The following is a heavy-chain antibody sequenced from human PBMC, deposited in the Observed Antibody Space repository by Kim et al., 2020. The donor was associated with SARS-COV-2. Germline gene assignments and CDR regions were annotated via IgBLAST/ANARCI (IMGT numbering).Heavy chain of an antibody. CDR1: NYTFTTYG. J-gene: IGHJ6*04. V-gene: IGHV1-18*01. CDR3: TRDGTMVRGVITHYYGMDV. D-gene: IGHD3-10*01. CDR2: ININKGDT. Sequence: ASVKVSCKASNYTFTTYGISWMRQAPGQGLEWTGWININKGDTKYAQNFQDRVTMTTDTSTSTAYVELRNLRSDDTAVYYCTRDGTMVRGVITHYYGMDVWGEGTTVTVSS.